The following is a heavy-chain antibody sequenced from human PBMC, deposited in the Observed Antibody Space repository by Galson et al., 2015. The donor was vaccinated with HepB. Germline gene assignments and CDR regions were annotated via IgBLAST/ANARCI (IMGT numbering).Heavy chain of an antibody. D-gene: IGHD6-13*01. CDR3: ARDISSSSWYSGSKKGY. CDR2: ISSSSSYI. CDR1: GFTFSSYS. J-gene: IGHJ4*02. V-gene: IGHV3-21*01. Sequence: SLRLSCAASGFTFSSYSMNWVRQAPGKGLEWVSSISSSSSYIYYADSVKGRFTISRDNAKNSLYLQMNSLRAEDTAVYYCARDISSSSWYSGSKKGYWGQGTLVTVSS.